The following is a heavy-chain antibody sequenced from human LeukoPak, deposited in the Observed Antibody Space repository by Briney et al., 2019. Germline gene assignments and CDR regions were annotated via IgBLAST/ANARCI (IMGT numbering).Heavy chain of an antibody. CDR3: ARGRQLNDY. J-gene: IGHJ4*01. CDR1: GYSISSGYY. V-gene: IGHV4-38-2*01. D-gene: IGHD2-2*01. Sequence: SETLSLTCAVSGYSISSGYYWAWIRQPPGKGLEWIGTIYLSGSTYYNPSLKSRVTISLDTSKNQFSLKLTSVTAADTAVYYCARGRQLNDYWGQGTLVTVSS. CDR2: IYLSGST.